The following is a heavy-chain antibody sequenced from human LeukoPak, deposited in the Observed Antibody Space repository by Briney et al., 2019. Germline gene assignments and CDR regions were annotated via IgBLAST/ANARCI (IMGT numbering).Heavy chain of an antibody. J-gene: IGHJ4*02. CDR3: ARDRWLPNQYYFDY. CDR2: INSDGSST. Sequence: GGSLRISCAASGFTFSSYWMHGVRQAPGKGLVWVSRINSDGSSTSYADSVKGRFTISRDNAKNTLYLQMNSLRAEDTAVYYCARDRWLPNQYYFDYWGQGTLVTVSS. CDR1: GFTFSSYW. V-gene: IGHV3-74*01. D-gene: IGHD5-12*01.